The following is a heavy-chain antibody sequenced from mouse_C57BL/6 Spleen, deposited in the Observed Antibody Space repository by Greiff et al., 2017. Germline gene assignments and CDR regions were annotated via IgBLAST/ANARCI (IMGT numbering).Heavy chain of an antibody. D-gene: IGHD2-4*01. CDR3: ARSPTYYYDYDCYAMDY. V-gene: IGHV3-8*01. CDR2: ISYSGST. CDR1: GYSITSDY. Sequence: EVKLLESGPGLAKPSQTLSLTCSVTGYSITSDYWNWIRKFPGNKLEYMGYISYSGSTYYNPSLKSRISITRDTSKNQYYLQLNSVTTEDTATYYCARSPTYYYDYDCYAMDYWGQGTSVTVSS. J-gene: IGHJ4*01.